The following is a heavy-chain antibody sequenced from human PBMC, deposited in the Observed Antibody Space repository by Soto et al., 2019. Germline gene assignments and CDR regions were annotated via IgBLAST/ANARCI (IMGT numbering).Heavy chain of an antibody. V-gene: IGHV3-9*01. Sequence: GGSLRLSXEASGFKFGDYAMHWVRQAPGKGLEWVSGVSWNSEIVGYADSVKGRFTISRDNAKNSLYLEMNSLRTEDTALYYCAKDRGPCSGNKCSSLYYYYGMDVWGQGTTVTVSS. CDR1: GFKFGDYA. D-gene: IGHD2-15*01. CDR3: AKDRGPCSGNKCSSLYYYYGMDV. CDR2: VSWNSEIV. J-gene: IGHJ6*02.